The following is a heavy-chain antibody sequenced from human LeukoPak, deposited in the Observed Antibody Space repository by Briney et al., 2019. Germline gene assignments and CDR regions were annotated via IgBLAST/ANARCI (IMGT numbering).Heavy chain of an antibody. Sequence: GESLKISCKGSGYSFTNYWISWVRQMPGKGLEWMGRIDPSDSSTNYSPSFQGHVTISADKSISTAYLQWRGLKASDTAMYYCARGDDYGGAFDIWGQGTMVTVSS. CDR2: IDPSDSST. CDR3: ARGDDYGGAFDI. D-gene: IGHD4-23*01. CDR1: GYSFTNYW. V-gene: IGHV5-10-1*01. J-gene: IGHJ3*02.